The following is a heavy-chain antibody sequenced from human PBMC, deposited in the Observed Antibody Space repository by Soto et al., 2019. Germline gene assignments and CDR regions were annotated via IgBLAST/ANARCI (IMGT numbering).Heavy chain of an antibody. J-gene: IGHJ5*02. CDR3: AKDMDYKQQLVPGWFDP. CDR1: GFTFDDYA. D-gene: IGHD6-13*01. V-gene: IGHV3-9*01. CDR2: ISWNSGSI. Sequence: GGSLRLSCAASGFTFDDYAMHWVRQAPGKGLEWVSGISWNSGSIGYADSVKGRFTISRDNAKNSLYLQMNSLRAEDTALYYCAKDMDYKQQLVPGWFDPWGQGTLVTVSS.